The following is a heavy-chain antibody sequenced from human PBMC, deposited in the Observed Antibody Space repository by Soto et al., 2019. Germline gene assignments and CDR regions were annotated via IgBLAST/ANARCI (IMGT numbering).Heavy chain of an antibody. D-gene: IGHD3-10*01. CDR2: FDPEDGET. V-gene: IGHV1-24*01. J-gene: IGHJ4*02. CDR1: GYTLTELS. CDR3: ETDYGSGSFVFDY. Sequence: ASVKVSCKVSGYTLTELSMHWVRQAPGKGLEWMGGFDPEDGETIYAQKFQGRVTMTEDTSTDTAYMELSSLRSEDTAVYYCETDYGSGSFVFDYWGQGTLVTVS.